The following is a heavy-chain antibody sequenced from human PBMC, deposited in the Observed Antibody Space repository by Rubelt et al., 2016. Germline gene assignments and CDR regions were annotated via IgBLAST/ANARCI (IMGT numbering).Heavy chain of an antibody. V-gene: IGHV3-69-1*01. J-gene: IGHJ6*02. D-gene: IGHD6-13*01. CDR2: ISSSSYI. CDR3: ARGKGAGYYYGMDV. Sequence: QAPGKGLEWVSSISSSSYIYYADSVKGRFTISRDNAKNSLYLQMNSLRAEDTAVYYCARGKGAGYYYGMDVWGQGTTVTVSS.